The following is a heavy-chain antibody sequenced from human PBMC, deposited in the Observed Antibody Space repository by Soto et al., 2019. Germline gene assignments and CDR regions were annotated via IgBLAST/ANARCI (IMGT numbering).Heavy chain of an antibody. D-gene: IGHD3-3*01. CDR2: ISYDGSNK. J-gene: IGHJ6*03. CDR3: AKDFMNVSGDFWSGYVTRYYYYYMDV. CDR1: GFTFSSYG. V-gene: IGHV3-30*18. Sequence: GGSLRLSCAASGFTFSSYGMHWVRQAPGKGLEWVAVISYDGSNKYYADSVEGRFTISRDNSKNTLYLQMNSLRAEDTAVYYCAKDFMNVSGDFWSGYVTRYYYYYMDVWGKGTKVTVSS.